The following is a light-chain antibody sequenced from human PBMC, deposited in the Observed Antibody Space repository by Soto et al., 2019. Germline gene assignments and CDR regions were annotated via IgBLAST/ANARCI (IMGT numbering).Light chain of an antibody. J-gene: IGKJ2*01. CDR1: QSLLHSDGETY. Sequence: DIVLTQTPLSSPVTLGQPASISCRSSQSLLHSDGETYLSWLQQRPGQPPRLLIYKISNLFSGVPDRFSGSGAGTDFTLKISRVEAEDVSIYYCMQATEYPPYTFGQGTKLEIK. CDR3: MQATEYPPYT. CDR2: KIS. V-gene: IGKV2-24*01.